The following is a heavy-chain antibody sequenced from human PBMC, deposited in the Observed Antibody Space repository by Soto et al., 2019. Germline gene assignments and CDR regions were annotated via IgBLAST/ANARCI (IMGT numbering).Heavy chain of an antibody. CDR2: IYYSGNT. D-gene: IGHD3-10*01. CDR3: ASSSFLRSGDLLHRLAV. Sequence: SETLSLTCTVSGDSISSGDYYWSWIRQPPGKGLEWIGCIYYSGNTYYNPSLKSRSIISVDTSKNQFSLKLSSVTAEDTALYFCASSSFLRSGDLLHRLAVWGQGTTVTVSS. V-gene: IGHV4-30-4*01. CDR1: GDSISSGDYY. J-gene: IGHJ6*02.